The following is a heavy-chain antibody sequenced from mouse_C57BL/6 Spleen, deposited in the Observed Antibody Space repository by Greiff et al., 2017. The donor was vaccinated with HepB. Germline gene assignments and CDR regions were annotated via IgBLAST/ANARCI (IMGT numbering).Heavy chain of an antibody. D-gene: IGHD1-1*01. J-gene: IGHJ2*01. CDR3: ARGVTTVVGDY. Sequence: VQLKESGPELVKPGASVKISCKASGYAFSSSWMNWVKQRPGKGLEWIGRIYPGDGDTNYNGKFKGKATLTADKSSSTAYMQLSSLTSEDSAVYFCARGVTTVVGDYWGQGTTLTVSS. V-gene: IGHV1-82*01. CDR1: GYAFSSSW. CDR2: IYPGDGDT.